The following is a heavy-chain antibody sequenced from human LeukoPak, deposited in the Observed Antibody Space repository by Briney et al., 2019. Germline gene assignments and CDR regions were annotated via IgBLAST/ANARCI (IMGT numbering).Heavy chain of an antibody. V-gene: IGHV6-1*01. Sequence: QTLSLTCAISVDSVSSEITAWNWIRQSPSRGLEWLGRTYYNARWSNDYAVSVESRININPDTARYHFSRQLKSVPPEATAVYYCARGYMKSRFDYWGEGTLWTVSS. CDR2: TYYNARWSN. CDR3: ARGYMKSRFDY. J-gene: IGHJ4*02. D-gene: IGHD1-14*01. CDR1: VDSVSSEITA.